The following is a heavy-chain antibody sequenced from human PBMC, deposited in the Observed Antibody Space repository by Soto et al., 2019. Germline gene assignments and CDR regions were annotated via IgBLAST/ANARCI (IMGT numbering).Heavy chain of an antibody. CDR3: AKDRRYSSSWYYFDY. CDR2: ISGSGGST. V-gene: IGHV3-23*01. CDR1: GFTFSSYA. J-gene: IGHJ4*02. D-gene: IGHD6-13*01. Sequence: GGSLRLSCAASGFTFSSYAMSWVRQAPGKGLEWVSAISGSGGSTYYADSVKGRFTISRDNSKNTLYLQMNSLRAEDTAVYYCAKDRRYSSSWYYFDYWGQGTLVTVSS.